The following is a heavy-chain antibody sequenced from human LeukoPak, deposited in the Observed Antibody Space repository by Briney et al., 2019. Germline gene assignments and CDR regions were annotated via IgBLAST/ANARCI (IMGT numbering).Heavy chain of an antibody. CDR2: ISYDGSNK. D-gene: IGHD2-2*02. CDR3: ATVQGPDLGYCTSTSCYISY. J-gene: IGHJ4*02. Sequence: GRSLRLSCAASGFTFSTYALHWVRQAPGKGLEWVAVISYDGSNKYYVDSVKGRFTISRDNSKNTLYLQMNSLRAEDTAVYYCATVQGPDLGYCTSTSCYISYWGQGTLVTVSS. CDR1: GFTFSTYA. V-gene: IGHV3-30-3*01.